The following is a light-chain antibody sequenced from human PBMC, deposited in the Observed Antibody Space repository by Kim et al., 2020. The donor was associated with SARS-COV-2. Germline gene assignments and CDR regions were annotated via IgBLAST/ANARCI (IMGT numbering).Light chain of an antibody. J-gene: IGLJ1*01. CDR2: EVN. CDR3: SAYTSTSTLV. V-gene: IGLV2-14*01. Sequence: QSVLTQSASVSGSPGQSITISCTGTSSDIGAYDYVSWYQQHPGKAPKLMIYEVNNRPSGVSNRFFGSKSGNTASLTISGLQAEDEADYYCSAYTSTSTLVFGTGTKVTVL. CDR1: SSDIGAYDY.